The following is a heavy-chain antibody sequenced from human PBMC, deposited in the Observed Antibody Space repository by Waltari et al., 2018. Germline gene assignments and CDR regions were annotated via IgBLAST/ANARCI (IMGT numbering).Heavy chain of an antibody. Sequence: QLQLQQSGPGLVKPSESLSLPCAVSGESMNRNYWWNWVRQPPGKGLEWIGQIHGSGRTNYNPSLESRVTVSIDTSNNQFSLKVSYATAADTAVYYCARDRGRGLYLDSWGQGTLVTVSP. CDR1: GESMNRNYW. D-gene: IGHD2-15*01. J-gene: IGHJ4*02. V-gene: IGHV4-4*02. CDR3: ARDRGRGLYLDS. CDR2: IHGSGRT.